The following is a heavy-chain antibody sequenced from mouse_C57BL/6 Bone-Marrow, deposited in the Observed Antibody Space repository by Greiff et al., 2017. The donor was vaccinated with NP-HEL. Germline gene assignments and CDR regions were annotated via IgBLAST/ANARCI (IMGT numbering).Heavy chain of an antibody. CDR3: ARGVGRD. J-gene: IGHJ3*01. D-gene: IGHD1-3*01. CDR2: IHPNSGST. CDR1: GYTFTSYW. Sequence: VKLQQPGAELVKPGASVKLSCKASGYTFTSYWMHWVKQRPGQGLEWIGMIHPNSGSTNYNEKIKSKATLTVDKSSSTAYMQLSSLATEDSAVYYCARGVGRDWGQGTLVTVSA. V-gene: IGHV1-64*01.